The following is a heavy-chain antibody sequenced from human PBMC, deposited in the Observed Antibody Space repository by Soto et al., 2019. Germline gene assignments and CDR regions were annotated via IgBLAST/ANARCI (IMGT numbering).Heavy chain of an antibody. V-gene: IGHV1-3*01. Sequence: ASVKASSKASGYTFTSYAMHCVRQAPGQRLEWMGWINAGNGNTKYSQKFQGRVTFTRDTSASTAYMELSSLRSEDTAVYYCARVSGWYFLDYWGQGTLVTVSS. CDR1: GYTFTSYA. J-gene: IGHJ4*02. D-gene: IGHD6-19*01. CDR2: INAGNGNT. CDR3: ARVSGWYFLDY.